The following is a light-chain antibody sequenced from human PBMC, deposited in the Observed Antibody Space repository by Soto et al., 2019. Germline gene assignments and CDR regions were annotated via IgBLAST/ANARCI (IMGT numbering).Light chain of an antibody. J-gene: IGLJ7*01. CDR1: NSNIGSNP. Sequence: QSVPTQPPSASGTPGQRVTISCSGSNSNIGSNPVHWYQQFPGTAPKVLIYSNYQRPSGVPDRFSGSKSGTSASLAISGLQSEDEADYYCAAWDDRLSDLLFGGGTQLTVL. CDR3: AAWDDRLSDLL. V-gene: IGLV1-44*01. CDR2: SNY.